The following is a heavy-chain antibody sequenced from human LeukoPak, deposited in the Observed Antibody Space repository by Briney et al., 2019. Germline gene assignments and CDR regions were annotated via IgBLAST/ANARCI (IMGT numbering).Heavy chain of an antibody. Sequence: GGSLRLSCAASGFTFSSHAMHWVRQAPGKGLEWVAVISYDGSNKFYADSVKGRFTISRDNSKNTLYLQMNSLRPEDTALYYCAREDHSNYNYWGQGTLVTVSS. CDR2: ISYDGSNK. CDR1: GFTFSSHA. J-gene: IGHJ4*02. D-gene: IGHD4-11*01. CDR3: AREDHSNYNY. V-gene: IGHV3-30-3*01.